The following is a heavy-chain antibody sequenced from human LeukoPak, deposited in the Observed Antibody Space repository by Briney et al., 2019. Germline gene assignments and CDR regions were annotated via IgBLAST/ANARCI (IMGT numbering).Heavy chain of an antibody. CDR3: ARHVEGAKLGYSYGPHYFDY. CDR1: GYSFTSYW. Sequence: GESLKISCKGSGYSFTSYWIGWVRQMPGKGLEWMGIIYPGDSDTRYSPSFQGQVTLSADKSISTAYLQWSSLKASDTAMYYCARHVEGAKLGYSYGPHYFDYWGQGTLVTVSS. CDR2: IYPGDSDT. D-gene: IGHD5-18*01. J-gene: IGHJ4*02. V-gene: IGHV5-51*01.